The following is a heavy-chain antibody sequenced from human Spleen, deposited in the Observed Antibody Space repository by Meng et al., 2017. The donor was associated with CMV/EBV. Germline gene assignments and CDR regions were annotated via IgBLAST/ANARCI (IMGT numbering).Heavy chain of an antibody. V-gene: IGHV3-30*03. CDR1: GFTFSDYY. CDR3: ARDPQIFGVVNWLDP. Sequence: GGSLRLSCAASGFTFSDYYMSWIRQAPGQGLEWVAVISYDGSNEYYVDSVKGRFTISRDSSKNTLYVQMNSLRPEDTAVYYCARDPQIFGVVNWLDPWGQGTLVTVSS. CDR2: ISYDGSNE. D-gene: IGHD3-3*01. J-gene: IGHJ5*02.